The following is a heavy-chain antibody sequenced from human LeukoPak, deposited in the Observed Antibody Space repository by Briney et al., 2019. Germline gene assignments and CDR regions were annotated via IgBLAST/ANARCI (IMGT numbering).Heavy chain of an antibody. J-gene: IGHJ4*02. D-gene: IGHD7-27*01. CDR3: AIDPNWGTHS. CDR1: GFTFSTYT. V-gene: IGHV3-23*01. CDR2: IGSSGGGI. Sequence: GGSLRLSCAASGFTFSTYTMYWVRHPPGKRLEWVSIIGSSGGGIHYADSVKGRFTISRDNSKNALYLQMNSLRVEDTAVYYCAIDPNWGTHSWGQGTLVTVSS.